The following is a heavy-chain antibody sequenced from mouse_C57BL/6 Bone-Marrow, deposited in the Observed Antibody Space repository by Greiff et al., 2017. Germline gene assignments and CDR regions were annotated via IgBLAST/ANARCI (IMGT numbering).Heavy chain of an antibody. CDR1: GYTFTSYW. D-gene: IGHD2-3*01. Sequence: VQLQQPGAELVKPGASVKLSCKASGYTFTSYWMHWLKQRPGQGLAWIGMFHPNSGSTNYNEKFNSTATLTVGKSSSTGYMQLSSLTSEDSAVYYCARNDGVDDWGQGTTLTVSS. J-gene: IGHJ2*01. V-gene: IGHV1-64*01. CDR2: FHPNSGST. CDR3: ARNDGVDD.